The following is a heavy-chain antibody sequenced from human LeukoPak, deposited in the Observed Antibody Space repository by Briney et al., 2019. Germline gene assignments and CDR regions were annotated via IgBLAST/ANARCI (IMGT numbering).Heavy chain of an antibody. D-gene: IGHD1-26*01. Sequence: GGSLRLSCAASGYTFTSYSMSWVRQAPGKGLEWVSGTSDRGDYTYYADSVKGRFTISRDNSKNTLYLQMNSLRAEDTALYFCAKKAQYNGNYPLDYWGQGTLVTVSS. V-gene: IGHV3-23*01. CDR1: GYTFTSYS. CDR2: TSDRGDYT. J-gene: IGHJ4*02. CDR3: AKKAQYNGNYPLDY.